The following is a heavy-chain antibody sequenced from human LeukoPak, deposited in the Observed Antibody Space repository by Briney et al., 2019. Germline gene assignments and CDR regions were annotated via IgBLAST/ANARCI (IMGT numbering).Heavy chain of an antibody. J-gene: IGHJ4*02. V-gene: IGHV3-74*01. Sequence: GGSLRLSCAASGFTFSSYWMHWVRQAPGKGLVWVSRINSDGSSTSYADSVKGRFTISRGNAKNTLYLQMNSLRAEDTAVYYCARAMGFWSGYYYFDYWGQGTLVTVSS. CDR2: INSDGSST. CDR1: GFTFSSYW. CDR3: ARAMGFWSGYYYFDY. D-gene: IGHD3-3*01.